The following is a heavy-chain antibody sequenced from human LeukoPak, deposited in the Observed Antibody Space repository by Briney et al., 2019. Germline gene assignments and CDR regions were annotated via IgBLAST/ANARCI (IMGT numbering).Heavy chain of an antibody. Sequence: GGSLILSCAASGFTFSSYAMSWVRQAPGKGLEWVSTISASGGHTYYTDSVKGRFTISRDSSKNTLYLQMNGLRAEDTAVYYCARTYYYDIGGRALGDFWGQGTLVTVSS. CDR1: GFTFSSYA. V-gene: IGHV3-23*01. CDR3: ARTYYYDIGGRALGDF. J-gene: IGHJ4*02. CDR2: ISASGGHT. D-gene: IGHD3-22*01.